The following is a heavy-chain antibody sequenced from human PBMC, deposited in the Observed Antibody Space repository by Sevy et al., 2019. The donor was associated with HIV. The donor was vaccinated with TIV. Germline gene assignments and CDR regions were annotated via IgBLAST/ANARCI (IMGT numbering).Heavy chain of an antibody. CDR1: GFTFSSYG. J-gene: IGHJ4*02. V-gene: IGHV3-33*01. CDR3: ARDPYGDYADY. CDR2: IWYDGSNK. Sequence: GGSLRLSCAASGFTFSSYGMHWVRQAPGKGLEWVAVIWYDGSNKYYADSVKGRFTISRDNSQNTLYLQMNSLRAEDKAVYYCARDPYGDYADYWGQGTLVTVSS. D-gene: IGHD4-17*01.